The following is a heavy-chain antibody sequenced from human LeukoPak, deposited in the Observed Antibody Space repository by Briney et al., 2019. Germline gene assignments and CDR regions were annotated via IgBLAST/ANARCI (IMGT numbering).Heavy chain of an antibody. Sequence: PSETLSLTCTVSGGSISSGGYYWSWIRQHPGKGLEWIGYIYYSGSTYYNPSLKSRVTISVDTSKNQFSLKLSSVTAADTAVYYCARWRTAANAFDTWGQGTMVTVSS. V-gene: IGHV4-31*03. CDR1: GGSISSGGYY. CDR2: IYYSGST. J-gene: IGHJ3*02. D-gene: IGHD6-13*01. CDR3: ARWRTAANAFDT.